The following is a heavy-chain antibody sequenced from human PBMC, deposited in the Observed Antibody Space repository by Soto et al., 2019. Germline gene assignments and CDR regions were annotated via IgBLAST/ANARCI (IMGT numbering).Heavy chain of an antibody. CDR3: AKDLANNPKVVVAARSYYYYGMDV. J-gene: IGHJ6*02. V-gene: IGHV3-23*01. CDR1: GFTFSSYA. CDR2: ISGSGGST. Sequence: GGSLRLSCAASGFTFSSYAMSWVRQAPGKGLEWVSAISGSGGSTYYADSVKGRFTITRDNSKNTLYLQMNSLRAEDTAVYYWAKDLANNPKVVVAARSYYYYGMDVWGQGTTVTVSS. D-gene: IGHD2-15*01.